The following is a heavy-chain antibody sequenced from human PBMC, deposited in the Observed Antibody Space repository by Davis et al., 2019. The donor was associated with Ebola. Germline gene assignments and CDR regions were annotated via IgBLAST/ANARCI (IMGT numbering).Heavy chain of an antibody. V-gene: IGHV1-2*04. J-gene: IGHJ4*02. Sequence: ASVKVSCKASGYTFTSYDINWVRQAPGQGLEWMGWINPNSGGTNYAQKFQGWVTMTRDTSISTAYMELSRLRSDDTAVYYCAREGYCSGGSCYHFDYWGQGTLVTVSS. CDR3: AREGYCSGGSCYHFDY. CDR2: INPNSGGT. D-gene: IGHD2-15*01. CDR1: GYTFTSYD.